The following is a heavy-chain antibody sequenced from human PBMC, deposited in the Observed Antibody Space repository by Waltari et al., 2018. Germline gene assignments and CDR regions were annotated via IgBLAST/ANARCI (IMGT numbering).Heavy chain of an antibody. J-gene: IGHJ5*02. CDR2: ISTSGSTI. Sequence: EVQLVESGGGLIQPGGSLRLSCGASGFPFSDYEMNWVRQAPGKGLEWIAYISTSGSTIYYADSVKGRFTVSRDNAKNSVYLQMNSLRVEDTAVYYCARAVVPAAIYWFDPWGQGTLVTVSS. CDR1: GFPFSDYE. V-gene: IGHV3-48*03. CDR3: ARAVVPAAIYWFDP. D-gene: IGHD2-2*01.